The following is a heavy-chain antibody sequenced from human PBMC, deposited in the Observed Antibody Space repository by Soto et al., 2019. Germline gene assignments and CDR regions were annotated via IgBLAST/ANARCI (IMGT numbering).Heavy chain of an antibody. D-gene: IGHD3-3*01. CDR3: AKKRNPIFGVGDFDP. CDR1: GFTFSSYA. J-gene: IGHJ5*02. V-gene: IGHV3-23*01. CDR2: ISGSGGST. Sequence: GSLRLSCAASGFTFSSYAMSWVRQAPGKGLEWVSAISGSGGSTYYADSVKGRFTISRDNSKNTLYLQMNSLRAEDTSVYYFAKKRNPIFGVGDFDPWGQGTLVTVSS.